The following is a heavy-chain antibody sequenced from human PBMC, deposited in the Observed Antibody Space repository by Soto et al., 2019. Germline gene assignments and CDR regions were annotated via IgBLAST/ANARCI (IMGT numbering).Heavy chain of an antibody. J-gene: IGHJ3*02. D-gene: IGHD6-19*01. CDR2: ISWNSGSI. V-gene: IGHV3-9*01. CDR1: GFTFDDYA. CDR3: AKDIFLSRSSSGWARGAFDI. Sequence: EVQLVESGGGLVQPGRSLRLSCAASGFTFDDYAMHWVRQAPGKGLEWVSGISWNSGSIGYADSVKGRFTISRDNAKNSLYLQMNSLRAEDTALYYCAKDIFLSRSSSGWARGAFDIWGQGTMVTVSS.